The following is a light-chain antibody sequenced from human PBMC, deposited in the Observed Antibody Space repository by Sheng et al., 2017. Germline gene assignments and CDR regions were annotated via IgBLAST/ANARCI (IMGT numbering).Light chain of an antibody. V-gene: IGKV1-5*01. Sequence: DIQMTQSPSTLSASVGDRVTITCRASQSISSWLAWYQQKPGKAPKLLIYDASNLETGVPSRFSGSGSGTEFTLTISSLQPDDFATYSCQHYNSYPYTFGQGTKLEIK. J-gene: IGKJ2*01. CDR2: DAS. CDR1: QSISSW. CDR3: QHYNSYPYT.